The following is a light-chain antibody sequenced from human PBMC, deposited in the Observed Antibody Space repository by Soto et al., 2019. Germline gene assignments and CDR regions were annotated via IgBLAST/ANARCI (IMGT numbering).Light chain of an antibody. CDR2: AVT. V-gene: IGLV2-8*01. CDR1: SSDVGGQNY. J-gene: IGLJ1*01. CDR3: SSQAGNNNYG. Sequence: QSVLPQPPSASGSPGQSVAISCTGTSSDVGGQNYVSWYQQHPGKAPKLIIYAVTERPSGVPDRFSGSKSGNTASLTVSGLQTEDEADYYCSSQAGNNNYGFGTGTKVTGL.